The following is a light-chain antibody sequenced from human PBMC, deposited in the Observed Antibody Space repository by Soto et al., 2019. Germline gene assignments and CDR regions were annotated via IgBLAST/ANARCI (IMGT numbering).Light chain of an antibody. V-gene: IGLV2-14*01. CDR2: EFS. CDR3: NSYTSTGARV. CDR1: SNDVGGFDF. J-gene: IGLJ3*02. Sequence: QSALTQPASVSGSPGQSITISCTGTSNDVGGFDFVSWYQQHPGKAPKVIIYEFSNRPSGVSDRFSGSKSGNTASLTISGLQAEDEADYYWNSYTSTGARVFGGGTKLSVL.